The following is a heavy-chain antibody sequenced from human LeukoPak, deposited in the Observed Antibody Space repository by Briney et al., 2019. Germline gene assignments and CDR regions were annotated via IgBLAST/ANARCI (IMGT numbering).Heavy chain of an antibody. CDR3: ARVRGIGLFRPHYYFDY. J-gene: IGHJ4*02. CDR2: IYYSGST. CDR1: GGSISSYY. Sequence: SETLSLTCTASGGSISSYYWSWIRQPPGKGLEWIGYIYYSGSTNYNPSLKSRVTISVDTSKNQFSLKLSSVTAADTAVYYCARVRGIGLFRPHYYFDYWGQGTLVTVSS. D-gene: IGHD3-9*01. V-gene: IGHV4-59*12.